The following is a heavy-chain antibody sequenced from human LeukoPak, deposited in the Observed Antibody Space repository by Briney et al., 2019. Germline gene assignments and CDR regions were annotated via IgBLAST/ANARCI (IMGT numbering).Heavy chain of an antibody. V-gene: IGHV4-59*05. CDR1: GGSISSYY. CDR3: AILRWPVIVQYYFDY. CDR2: IYYSGST. D-gene: IGHD3-16*02. J-gene: IGHJ4*02. Sequence: MPSETLSLTCTVSGGSISSYYWSWIRQPPGKGLEWIGSIYYSGSTYYNPSLKSRVTISVDTSKNQFSLKLSSVTAADTAVYYCAILRWPVIVQYYFDYWGQGTLVTVSS.